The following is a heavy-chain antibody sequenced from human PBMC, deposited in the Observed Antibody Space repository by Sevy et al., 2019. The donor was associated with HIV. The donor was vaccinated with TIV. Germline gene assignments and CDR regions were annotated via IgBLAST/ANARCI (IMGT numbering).Heavy chain of an antibody. Sequence: GGSLRLSCVASAFTFSTYGMHWVRQAPGKGLEWVSVISFDGSHKYYADSVKGRCNVSRDNSKNTLNLQMNSLRAEDTAVYYCARDLRLYLLYSDFWSGYSGMDVWGQGTTVTVSS. J-gene: IGHJ6*02. D-gene: IGHD3-3*01. V-gene: IGHV3-30*03. CDR2: ISFDGSHK. CDR1: AFTFSTYG. CDR3: ARDLRLYLLYSDFWSGYSGMDV.